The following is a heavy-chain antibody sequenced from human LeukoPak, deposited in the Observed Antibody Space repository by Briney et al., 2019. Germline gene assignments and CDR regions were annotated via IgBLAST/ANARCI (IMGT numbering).Heavy chain of an antibody. V-gene: IGHV4-30-2*06. CDR2: IYDRGPA. CDR3: ARSRQASGLLSS. Sequence: SETLSLTCTVSGGAIASGGYSWNWIRQSPGKGLEWIGCIYDRGPAYYNPSLKSRFAISVDRPKNQFFLNVTSLTAADTAVYYCARSRQASGLLSSWGQGTPVVVSS. CDR1: GGAIASGGYS. J-gene: IGHJ5*02. D-gene: IGHD3-10*01.